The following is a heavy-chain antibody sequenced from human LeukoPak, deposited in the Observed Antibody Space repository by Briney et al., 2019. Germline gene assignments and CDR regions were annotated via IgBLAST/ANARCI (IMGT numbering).Heavy chain of an antibody. CDR3: ATDLFDYMDV. Sequence: PGGSLRLSCAASGFTFSSYEMNWVRQAPGKGLEWVSYISSSGSTIYYADSVKGRFTISRDNAKNSLYLQMNSLRAEDTAVYYCATDLFDYMDVWGKGTTVTVSS. J-gene: IGHJ6*03. D-gene: IGHD2-21*01. CDR1: GFTFSSYE. CDR2: ISSSGSTI. V-gene: IGHV3-48*03.